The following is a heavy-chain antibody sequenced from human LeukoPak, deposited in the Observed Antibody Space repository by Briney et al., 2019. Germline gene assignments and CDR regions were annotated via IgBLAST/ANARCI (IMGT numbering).Heavy chain of an antibody. CDR3: ATVVGSSATVNWFDP. CDR2: FDPEDGET. V-gene: IGHV1-24*01. J-gene: IGHJ5*02. CDR1: GYTLTELS. Sequence: ASVKVSCKVSGYTLTELSMHWVRQAPGKGLEWMGGFDPEDGETIYAQKFQGRVTMTEDTSTDTAYMELSSLRSEDTAVYYCATVVGSSATVNWFDPWGQGTLVTVSS. D-gene: IGHD1-26*01.